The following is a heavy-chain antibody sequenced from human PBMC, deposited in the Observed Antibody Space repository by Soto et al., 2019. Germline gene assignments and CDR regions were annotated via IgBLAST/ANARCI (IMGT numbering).Heavy chain of an antibody. CDR3: ASMLDHYYFDY. J-gene: IGHJ4*02. Sequence: GGSLRLSCVASGFTLSSYWMHWVRQAPGRGLVWVSHINNDGSNTNYADSVKGRFTISRDNAKNTLYLQMNSLRAEDTAVYYCASMLDHYYFDYWGQGTLVTVSS. D-gene: IGHD1-1*01. CDR1: GFTLSSYW. V-gene: IGHV3-74*01. CDR2: INNDGSNT.